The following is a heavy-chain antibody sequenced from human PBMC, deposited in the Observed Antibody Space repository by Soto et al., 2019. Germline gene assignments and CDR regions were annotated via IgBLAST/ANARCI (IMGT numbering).Heavy chain of an antibody. Sequence: EVQLVESGGGLVQPGGSLRLSCAASGFTFSSYSMNWVRQAPGKGLEWVSYISSSSSTIYYADSVKGRFTISRDNAKNSLYLQMNSLRAEDTAVYYCARSRGDYVSPDFDYWGQGTLVTVSS. CDR1: GFTFSSYS. J-gene: IGHJ4*02. CDR3: ARSRGDYVSPDFDY. CDR2: ISSSSSTI. V-gene: IGHV3-48*01. D-gene: IGHD2-21*02.